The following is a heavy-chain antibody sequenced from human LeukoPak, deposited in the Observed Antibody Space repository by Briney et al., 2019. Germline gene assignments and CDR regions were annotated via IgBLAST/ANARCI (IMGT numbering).Heavy chain of an antibody. J-gene: IGHJ4*02. V-gene: IGHV4-34*01. CDR1: GGSLRGYY. CDR2: ANHNGGT. D-gene: IGHD2-8*02. Sequence: SETLSLTCAVNGGSLRGYYWTLIRQTPGKGLEWIGEANHNGGTNYSPSLKSRMTISVDTSKNQFSLKLNSVTAADPGVYFCARGIVLTGYASFDYWGQGTPVTVSS. CDR3: ARGIVLTGYASFDY.